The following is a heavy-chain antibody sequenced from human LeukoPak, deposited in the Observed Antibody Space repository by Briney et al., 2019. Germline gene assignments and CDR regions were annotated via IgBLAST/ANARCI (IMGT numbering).Heavy chain of an antibody. V-gene: IGHV4-34*01. CDR2: TNHSGST. Sequence: SETLSLTCAAYGGSSSGYYWSWIRQPPGKGLEWIGETNHSGSTNYNPSLKSRVTISVDTSKNQFSLKLSSVTAADTAVYYCARVRAFLGYYMDVWGKGTTVTVSS. D-gene: IGHD2/OR15-2a*01. CDR3: ARVRAFLGYYMDV. J-gene: IGHJ6*03. CDR1: GGSSSGYY.